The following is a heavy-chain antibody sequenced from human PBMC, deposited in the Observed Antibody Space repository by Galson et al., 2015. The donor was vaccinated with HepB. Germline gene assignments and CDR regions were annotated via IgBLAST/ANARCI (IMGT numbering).Heavy chain of an antibody. Sequence: SLRLSCAASGFTFSSYDMHWVRQAPGKGLEWVAVVSYDGSNKYYADSVKGRFTISRDNSKNTVYLQMNSLRAEDTAVYYCAKDWAYYYGSGGGGHYNGMDVWGQGTTVIVSS. CDR2: VSYDGSNK. V-gene: IGHV3-30*18. D-gene: IGHD3-10*01. CDR3: AKDWAYYYGSGGGGHYNGMDV. CDR1: GFTFSSYD. J-gene: IGHJ6*02.